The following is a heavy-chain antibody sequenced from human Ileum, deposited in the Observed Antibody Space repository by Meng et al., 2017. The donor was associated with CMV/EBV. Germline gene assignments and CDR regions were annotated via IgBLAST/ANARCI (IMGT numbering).Heavy chain of an antibody. CDR1: GFTFDDFA. D-gene: IGHD7-27*01. CDR2: ISWNDGAT. V-gene: IGHV3-20*04. CDR3: ARAPGRTGGALDF. J-gene: IGHJ4*02. Sequence: GGSLRLSCAASGFTFDDFAMSWVRQAPGKGLEWVAGISWNDGATGYADSVKGRFTISRDSAKNSLYLQMDSLRAEDTAFYYCARAPGRTGGALDFWGQGTLVTVSS.